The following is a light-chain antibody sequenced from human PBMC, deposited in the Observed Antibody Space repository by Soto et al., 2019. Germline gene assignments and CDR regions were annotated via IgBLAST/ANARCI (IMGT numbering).Light chain of an antibody. CDR2: SNN. CDR1: NSNIGSNT. J-gene: IGLJ2*01. V-gene: IGLV1-44*01. Sequence: QSVLTQPPSASGTPGQRVTISCSGSNSNIGSNTVNWYQQLPGTAPKLLIYSNNQRPSGVPDRFSGSESGTSASLAISGLKSEDEADYYCAPWDDSLNGPVFGGGTKLTVL. CDR3: APWDDSLNGPV.